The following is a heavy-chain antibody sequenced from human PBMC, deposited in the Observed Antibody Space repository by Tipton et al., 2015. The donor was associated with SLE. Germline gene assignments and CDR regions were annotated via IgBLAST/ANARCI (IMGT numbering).Heavy chain of an antibody. CDR1: GFTFGDYS. D-gene: IGHD2-15*01. Sequence: RSLRLSCTASGFTFGDYSMNWVRQAPGKGPEWVSSIRSRDYGGTTEYAASVKGRFTISRDDSKSIAYLQMISLQTEDTAVYYCSRTKMGCGGTCDHDGFDMWGQGTMVTVSS. J-gene: IGHJ3*02. CDR2: IRSRDYGGTT. CDR3: SRTKMGCGGTCDHDGFDM. V-gene: IGHV3-49*04.